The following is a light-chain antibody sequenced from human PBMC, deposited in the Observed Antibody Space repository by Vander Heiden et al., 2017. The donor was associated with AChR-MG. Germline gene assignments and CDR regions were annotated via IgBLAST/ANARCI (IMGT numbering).Light chain of an antibody. Sequence: SVLTQPPSVSGAPGQTVTISCTWSSSNIGAGYVVHWYQQVPVAAPKLLIYDNSKRHSGVPDRSSGSKSGTAASLAITGLQADEEADYYCQSADSSMRGQVFGTGTKVTVL. J-gene: IGLJ1*01. CDR3: QSADSSMRGQV. CDR2: DNS. CDR1: SSNIGAGYV. V-gene: IGLV1-40*01.